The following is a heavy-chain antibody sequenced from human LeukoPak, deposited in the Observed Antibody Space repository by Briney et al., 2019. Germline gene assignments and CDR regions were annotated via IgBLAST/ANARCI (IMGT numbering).Heavy chain of an antibody. V-gene: IGHV3-74*01. CDR3: ARVLRGGSMGMAAAMVY. J-gene: IGHJ4*02. CDR1: GFTFSSYW. D-gene: IGHD6-13*01. CDR2: INSDGSST. Sequence: GGSLRLSCAASGFTFSSYWMHWVRQAPGKRLVWVSRINSDGSSTSYADSVKGRFTISRDNAKNTLYLQMNSLRAEDTAVYYCARVLRGGSMGMAAAMVYWGQGTLVTVSS.